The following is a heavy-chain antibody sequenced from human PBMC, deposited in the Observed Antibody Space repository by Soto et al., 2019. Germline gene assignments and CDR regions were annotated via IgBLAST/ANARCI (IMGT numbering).Heavy chain of an antibody. Sequence: GGSLRLSCAASGFTFSSYSMNWVRQAPGRGLEWVSYISSSSSTIYYADSVKGRFTISRDNAKNSLYLQMNSLRDEDTAVYYCARVGDIVVVPAAIHRDYYYYGMDVWGQGTTVTVSS. CDR1: GFTFSSYS. V-gene: IGHV3-48*02. J-gene: IGHJ6*02. D-gene: IGHD2-2*02. CDR2: ISSSSSTI. CDR3: ARVGDIVVVPAAIHRDYYYYGMDV.